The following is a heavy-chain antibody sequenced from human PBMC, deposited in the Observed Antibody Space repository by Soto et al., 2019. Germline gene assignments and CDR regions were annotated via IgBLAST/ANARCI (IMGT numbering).Heavy chain of an antibody. CDR1: GGSFSGYY. CDR2: INHSGST. Sequence: ASETLSLTCVVYGGSFSGYYWNWIRQPPGKGLEWIGEINHSGSTNYSPSLKSRVTLSVDTSKNQFSLKLHSVTAADTAVYYCASSGGYDFWSGYPYYFDYWGQGTLVTVSS. D-gene: IGHD3-3*01. V-gene: IGHV4-34*01. J-gene: IGHJ4*01. CDR3: ASSGGYDFWSGYPYYFDY.